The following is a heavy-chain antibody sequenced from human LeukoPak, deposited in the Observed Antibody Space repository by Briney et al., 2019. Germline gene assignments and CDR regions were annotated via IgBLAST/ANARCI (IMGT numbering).Heavy chain of an antibody. J-gene: IGHJ4*02. Sequence: GGSLRLSCAASGFTFSSYWMHWVRQAPGKGLVWVSRISSDGSSTIYADSVKGRFTVSRGNAKDTLYLQMNSLRAEDTAVYYCARDRGGSGPTTTDYWGQGTLVTDSS. CDR1: GFTFSSYW. V-gene: IGHV3-74*01. CDR3: ARDRGGSGPTTTDY. CDR2: ISSDGSST. D-gene: IGHD6-19*01.